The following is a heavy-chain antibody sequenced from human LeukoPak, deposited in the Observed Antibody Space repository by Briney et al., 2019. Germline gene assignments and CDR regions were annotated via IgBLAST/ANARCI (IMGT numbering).Heavy chain of an antibody. CDR2: IYHSGST. J-gene: IGHJ3*02. CDR3: ARVRGDYRPDNAFDI. V-gene: IGHV4-30-2*01. CDR1: GGSISSGGYY. Sequence: SETLSLTCTVSGGSISSGGYYWSWIRQPPGKGLEWNGYIYHSGSTYYNPSLKSRVTISVDRSKNQFSLKLSSVTAADTAVYYCARVRGDYRPDNAFDIWGQGTMVTVSS. D-gene: IGHD4-17*01.